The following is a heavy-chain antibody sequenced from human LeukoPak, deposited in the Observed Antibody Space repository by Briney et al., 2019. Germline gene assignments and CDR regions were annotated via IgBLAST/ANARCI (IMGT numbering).Heavy chain of an antibody. CDR2: INPNSGGT. Sequence: ASVKVSCKASGYTFTGYYMHWVRQAPGQGLEWMGWINPNSGGTNYARKFQGRVTMTRDTSISTAYMELSRLRSDDTAVYYCARDRTREGPSRGHAFDIWGQGTMVTVSS. D-gene: IGHD1-1*01. CDR3: ARDRTREGPSRGHAFDI. J-gene: IGHJ3*02. CDR1: GYTFTGYY. V-gene: IGHV1-2*02.